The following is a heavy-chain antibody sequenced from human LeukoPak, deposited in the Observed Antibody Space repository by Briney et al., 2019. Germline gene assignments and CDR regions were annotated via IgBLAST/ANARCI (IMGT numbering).Heavy chain of an antibody. D-gene: IGHD3-22*01. CDR1: GFRFADYP. CDR3: ARDRPFTYFDSTGVLDY. Sequence: GGSLRLSCAASGFRFADYPMHWVRQAPGRGLEWVSLISGDGGGTYYNDSVKGRFTTSRENSKNSLFLQMNNLRTEDTALYFCARDRPFTYFDSTGVLDYWGQGTLVTVSS. J-gene: IGHJ4*02. V-gene: IGHV3-43*02. CDR2: ISGDGGGT.